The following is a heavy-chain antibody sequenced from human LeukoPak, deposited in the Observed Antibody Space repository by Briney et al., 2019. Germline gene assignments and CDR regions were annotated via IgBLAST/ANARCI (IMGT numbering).Heavy chain of an antibody. CDR1: VFTFSDYS. J-gene: IGHJ4*02. CDR3: ARACARTNCYTED. V-gene: IGHV3-69-1*01. CDR2: ISSSSNI. Sequence: GGSLTLSCAASVFTFSDYSMNWARQAPGKGLEWVSSISSSSNIYYADSVKGRFTISRDNVKDSLYLEMNSLRAEDTAVYYCARACARTNCYTEDWGQGTLVTVS. D-gene: IGHD2-2*01.